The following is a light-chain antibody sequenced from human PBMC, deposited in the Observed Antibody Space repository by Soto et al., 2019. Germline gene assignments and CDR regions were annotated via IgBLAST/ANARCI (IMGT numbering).Light chain of an antibody. CDR3: SSYTSSSTLV. J-gene: IGLJ3*02. CDR1: SSDVGGYNY. Sequence: QSALTQPASVSGSPGQSITISCTGTSSDVGGYNYVSWYQQHPGKAPKLMIYEVSNRPSGVSNRFSGSKSGNTASLTSSGLQAEDEADYYCSSYTSSSTLVFGGGTKLTF. CDR2: EVS. V-gene: IGLV2-14*01.